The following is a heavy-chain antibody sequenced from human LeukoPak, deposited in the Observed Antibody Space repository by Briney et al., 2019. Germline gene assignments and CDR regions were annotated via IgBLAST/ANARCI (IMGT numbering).Heavy chain of an antibody. CDR2: ISSNGGST. D-gene: IGHD2-2*01. V-gene: IGHV3-64D*06. CDR1: GFTFSSYA. J-gene: IGHJ4*02. Sequence: GGSLRLSCSASGFTFSSYAMHRVRQAPGKGLEYVSAISSNGGSTYYADSVKGRFTISRDNSKNTLYLQMSSLRAEDTAVYYCVKVTDQLLLDYWGQGTLVTVSS. CDR3: VKVTDQLLLDY.